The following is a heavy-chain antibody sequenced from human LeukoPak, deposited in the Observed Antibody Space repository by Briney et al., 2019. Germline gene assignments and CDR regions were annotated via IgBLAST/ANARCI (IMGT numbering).Heavy chain of an antibody. D-gene: IGHD6-19*01. CDR2: ISAYNGNT. V-gene: IGHV1-18*01. CDR3: ARGPLQWLGIGVSDY. CDR1: GYIFTSYG. Sequence: ASVKVSCKASGYIFTSYGFSWVRQAPGQGLEWMGWISAYNGNTDYPQKLQGRVTLTTDTSTSTAYMELRSLSSDDTAVYYCARGPLQWLGIGVSDYWGQGTLVTVSS. J-gene: IGHJ4*02.